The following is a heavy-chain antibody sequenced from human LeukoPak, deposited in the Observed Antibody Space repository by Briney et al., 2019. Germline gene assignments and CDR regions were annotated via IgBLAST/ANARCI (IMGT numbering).Heavy chain of an antibody. CDR2: IKQDGRDT. J-gene: IGHJ6*03. CDR3: AREKGNYDGYYNYYMDV. V-gene: IGHV3-7*01. D-gene: IGHD4-11*01. Sequence: TGGSLRLSCAASAFTFSNYWMNWVRQAPGKGLEWVANIKQDGRDTYYVSSVESRFTISRDNARNSLYRQMNSLRTEDTAVYYCAREKGNYDGYYNYYMDVWGKGTTVTVSS. CDR1: AFTFSNYW.